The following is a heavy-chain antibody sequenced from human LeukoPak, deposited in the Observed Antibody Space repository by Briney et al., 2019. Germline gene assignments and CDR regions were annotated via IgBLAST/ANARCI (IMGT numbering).Heavy chain of an antibody. CDR1: GYTFTSYG. Sequence: ASVKVSCKASGYTFTSYGISWVRQAPGQGLEWMGWISAYNGNTNYAQKLQGRVTMTTDTSTSTAYMELSSLRSEDTAVYYCARDQSSGWSNDAFDIWGQGTMVTVSS. V-gene: IGHV1-18*01. CDR3: ARDQSSGWSNDAFDI. J-gene: IGHJ3*02. CDR2: ISAYNGNT. D-gene: IGHD6-19*01.